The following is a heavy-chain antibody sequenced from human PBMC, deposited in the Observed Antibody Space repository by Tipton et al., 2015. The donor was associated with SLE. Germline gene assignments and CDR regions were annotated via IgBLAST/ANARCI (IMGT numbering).Heavy chain of an antibody. CDR1: GDSISSGSYY. CDR2: IYYSGST. D-gene: IGHD3-9*01. Sequence: TLSLTCSVSGDSISSGSYYWTWIRQPPGKGLEWIGYIYYSGSTYYNPSLKSRVTISVDTSKNQFSLKLSSVTAADTAVYYCARGNFLTGYWMDVWGKGTTVTVSS. J-gene: IGHJ6*04. CDR3: ARGNFLTGYWMDV. V-gene: IGHV4-61*01.